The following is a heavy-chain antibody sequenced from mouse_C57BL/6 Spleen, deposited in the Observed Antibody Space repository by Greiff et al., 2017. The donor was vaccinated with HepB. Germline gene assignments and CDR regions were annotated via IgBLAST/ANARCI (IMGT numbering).Heavy chain of an antibody. J-gene: IGHJ2*01. CDR1: GYAFSSSW. Sequence: QVQLQQSGPELVKPGASVKISCKASGYAFSSSWMNWVKQRPGKGLEWIGRIYPGDGDTNYNGKFKGKATLTADKSSSTAYMQLSSLTSEDSAVYFCARDTTVVVGGNYCDYWGQGTTLTVSS. V-gene: IGHV1-82*01. D-gene: IGHD1-1*01. CDR2: IYPGDGDT. CDR3: ARDTTVVVGGNYCDY.